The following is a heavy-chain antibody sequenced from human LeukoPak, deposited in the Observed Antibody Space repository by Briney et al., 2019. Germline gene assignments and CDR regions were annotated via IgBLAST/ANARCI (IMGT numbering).Heavy chain of an antibody. CDR3: ATREMATKYYFDY. V-gene: IGHV4-34*01. D-gene: IGHD5-24*01. Sequence: PSETLSLTCAVYGGSFSGYYWSWIRQPPGKGLEWIGEINHSGSTNYNPSLKSRVTISVDTSKNQFSLKLNSVTAADTAVYYCATREMATKYYFDYWGQGTLVTVSS. J-gene: IGHJ4*02. CDR1: GGSFSGYY. CDR2: INHSGST.